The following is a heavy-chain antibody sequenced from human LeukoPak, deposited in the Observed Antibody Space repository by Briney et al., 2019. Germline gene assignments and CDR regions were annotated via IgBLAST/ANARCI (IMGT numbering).Heavy chain of an antibody. V-gene: IGHV3-33*01. CDR1: GFTFSSYG. CDR2: IWYDGSNK. D-gene: IGHD6-13*01. Sequence: PGGSLRLSCAASGFTFSSYGMHWVRQAPGKGLEWVAVIWYDGSNKYYADSVKGRFTIPRDNAKNSLYLQMNSLRAKDTAVYYCARDLAAAGRPFDYWGQGTLVTVSS. J-gene: IGHJ4*02. CDR3: ARDLAAAGRPFDY.